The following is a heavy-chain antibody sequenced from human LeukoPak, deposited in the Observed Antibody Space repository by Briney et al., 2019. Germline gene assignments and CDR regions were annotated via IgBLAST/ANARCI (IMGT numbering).Heavy chain of an antibody. V-gene: IGHV4-59*01. CDR2: IYYSGST. Sequence: SETLSLTCTVSGGSISSYYWSWIRQPPGKGLEWIGYIYYSGSTNYNPSLKSRATISVDTSKNQFSLKLSSVTAADTAVYYCARDAGHQLSRRNYYAMDVWGQGTTVTVSS. CDR3: ARDAGHQLSRRNYYAMDV. J-gene: IGHJ6*02. CDR1: GGSISSYY. D-gene: IGHD1-1*01.